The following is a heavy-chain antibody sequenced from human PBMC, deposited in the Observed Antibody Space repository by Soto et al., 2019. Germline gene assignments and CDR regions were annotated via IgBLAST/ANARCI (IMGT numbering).Heavy chain of an antibody. J-gene: IGHJ5*02. CDR2: INHSGST. CDR1: GGSFSDYY. V-gene: IGHV4-34*10. CDR3: ARIAVVPSALDP. Sequence: PSETLSLTCAVYGGSFSDYYWSWIRQPPGKGLEWIGEINHSGSTNYNPSLKSRVSMSVDKSKNQFSLRLSSVTAADTALYYCARIAVVPSALDPWSQGTLVTVSS. D-gene: IGHD2-2*01.